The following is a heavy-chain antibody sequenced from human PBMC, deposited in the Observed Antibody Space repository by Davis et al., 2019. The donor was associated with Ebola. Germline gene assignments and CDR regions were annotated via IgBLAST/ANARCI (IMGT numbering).Heavy chain of an antibody. V-gene: IGHV3-23*02. CDR1: GFSFSSYA. CDR3: AKSIYRGFDY. CDR2: ISGAGGGAR. J-gene: IGHJ4*02. Sequence: GESLKISCAASGFSFSSYAMNWVRQAPGKGLEWVALISGAGGGARWYGDSVKGRFTISRDNSENTLYLEMNNLRAEDTAMYFCAKSIYRGFDYWGQGVVVTVSS. D-gene: IGHD3-9*01.